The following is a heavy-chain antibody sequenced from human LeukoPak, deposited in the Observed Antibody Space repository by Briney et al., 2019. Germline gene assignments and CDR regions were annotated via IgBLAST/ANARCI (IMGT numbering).Heavy chain of an antibody. Sequence: GGSLRLSCAASGFSFSSHGMHWVRQAPGKGLEWVAVIWYDGSNKYYADSVKGRFTISRDNSKNTLYLQMNSLRAEDTAVYYCARLDSGWTIDYWGQGTLVTVSS. CDR1: GFSFSSHG. CDR2: IWYDGSNK. D-gene: IGHD6-19*01. J-gene: IGHJ4*02. CDR3: ARLDSGWTIDY. V-gene: IGHV3-33*01.